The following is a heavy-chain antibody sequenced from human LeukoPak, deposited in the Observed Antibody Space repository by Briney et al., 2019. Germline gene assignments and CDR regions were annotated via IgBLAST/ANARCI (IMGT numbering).Heavy chain of an antibody. J-gene: IGHJ6*03. V-gene: IGHV4-59*01. CDR2: IYYSGST. Sequence: SETLSLTCTVSGGSISSYYWSWIRQPPGKGLEWIGYIYYSGSTNYNPSLKSRVTISVDTSKNQFSLKLSSVTAADTAVYYCARAYYYYYYMDVRGKGTTVTVSS. CDR1: GGSISSYY. CDR3: ARAYYYYYYMDV.